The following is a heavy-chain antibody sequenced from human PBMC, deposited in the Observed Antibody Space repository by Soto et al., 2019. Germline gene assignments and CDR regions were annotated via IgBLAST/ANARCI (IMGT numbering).Heavy chain of an antibody. CDR3: AKEYHISGYGAFFDY. CDR1: GFTFSSLG. V-gene: IGHV3-30*18. Sequence: QVQLVESGGGVVQPGRSLRLSCAASGFTFSSLGMHWVRHAPGKGLEWVAVISSDGSITHYAESVKGRLTISRDNSKDTLFLQMNSLGVEDTAVYSCAKEYHISGYGAFFDYLGQGTLVTVCS. D-gene: IGHD3-22*01. CDR2: ISSDGSIT. J-gene: IGHJ4*02.